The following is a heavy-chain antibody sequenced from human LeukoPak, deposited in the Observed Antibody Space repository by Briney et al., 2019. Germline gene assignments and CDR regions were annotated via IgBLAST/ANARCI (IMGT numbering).Heavy chain of an antibody. D-gene: IGHD3-22*01. CDR3: TTDLSELDDSGYYAKYFHH. CDR1: GFTSSKVW. CDR2: IKSKTDGGTI. J-gene: IGHJ1*01. V-gene: IGHV3-15*01. Sequence: PGGSLRLSCAASGFTSSKVWMSWVRQAPGKGLEWVGRIKSKTDGGTIDYAAPVKGRFTISRDDSKDTLFLQMNSLKTEDTAVYYFTTDLSELDDSGYYAKYFHHWGQGTLVSVSS.